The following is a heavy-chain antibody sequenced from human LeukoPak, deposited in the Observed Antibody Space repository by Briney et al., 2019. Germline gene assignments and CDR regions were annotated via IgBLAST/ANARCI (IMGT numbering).Heavy chain of an antibody. J-gene: IGHJ3*02. CDR3: ARVALVTDAFDI. CDR1: GGSISSSSYY. Sequence: SETLSLTCTVSGGSISSSSYYWGWIRQPPGKGLEWIGSIYYSGSTYYNPSLKSRVTISVDTSKNQFSLKLSSVTAADTAVYYCARVALVTDAFDIWGQGTMVTVSS. CDR2: IYYSGST. D-gene: IGHD3-9*01. V-gene: IGHV4-39*01.